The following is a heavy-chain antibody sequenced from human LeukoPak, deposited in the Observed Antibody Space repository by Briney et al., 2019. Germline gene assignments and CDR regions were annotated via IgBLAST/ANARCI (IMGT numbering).Heavy chain of an antibody. V-gene: IGHV4-31*03. Sequence: PSETLSLTCTVSGGSISSGGYYWSWIRQHPGKGLEWIGYIYYSGSTYYNPSLKSRVTISVDTSKNQFSLKLSSVTAADTAVYYCARDLCSGGSCYVGAFDIWGQGQWSPSLQ. CDR3: ARDLCSGGSCYVGAFDI. CDR1: GGSISSGGYY. CDR2: IYYSGST. J-gene: IGHJ3*02. D-gene: IGHD2-15*01.